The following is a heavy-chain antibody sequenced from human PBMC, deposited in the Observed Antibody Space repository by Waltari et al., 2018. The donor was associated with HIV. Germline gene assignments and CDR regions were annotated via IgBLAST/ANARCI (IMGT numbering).Heavy chain of an antibody. D-gene: IGHD2-15*01. J-gene: IGHJ4*02. CDR1: GGSISSGGYY. CDR2: IYYSGST. Sequence: QVQLQESGPGLVKPSQTLSLTCTVSGGSISSGGYYWSWLRQHPGKGLEWIGYIYYSGSTYYNPSLKSRVTISVDTSKNQFSLKLSSVTAADTAVYYCARGTVVAATRSFDYWGQGTLVTVSS. CDR3: ARGTVVAATRSFDY. V-gene: IGHV4-31*03.